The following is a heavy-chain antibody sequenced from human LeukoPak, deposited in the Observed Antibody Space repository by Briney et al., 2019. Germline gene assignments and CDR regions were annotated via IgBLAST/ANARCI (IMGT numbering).Heavy chain of an antibody. D-gene: IGHD6-19*01. CDR2: LSGSGITT. CDR1: GFTFSNSA. V-gene: IGHV3-23*01. J-gene: IGHJ4*01. CDR3: AKGIYSSGWSYFDY. Sequence: GGSLRLSCAASGFTFSNSAMSWVRQAPGKGLEWVSTLSGSGITTYYADSVKGRFTISRGNSKNTLYLQMNSLRAEDTAVYYCAKGIYSSGWSYFDYWGHGTLVIVSS.